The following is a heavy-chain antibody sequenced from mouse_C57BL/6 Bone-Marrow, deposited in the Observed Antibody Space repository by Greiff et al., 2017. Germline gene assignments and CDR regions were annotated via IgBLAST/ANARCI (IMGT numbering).Heavy chain of an antibody. V-gene: IGHV1-59*01. Sequence: QVQLQQPGAELVRPGTSVKLSCKASGYTFTSYWMHWVKQRPGQGLEWIGVIDPRSGNTYYNEKFKGKATLTADKSSSTAYMELRSLTSEDSAVYFCARWPYYGKRFAYWGQGTLVTVSA. CDR1: GYTFTSYW. D-gene: IGHD2-10*01. J-gene: IGHJ3*01. CDR3: ARWPYYGKRFAY. CDR2: IDPRSGNT.